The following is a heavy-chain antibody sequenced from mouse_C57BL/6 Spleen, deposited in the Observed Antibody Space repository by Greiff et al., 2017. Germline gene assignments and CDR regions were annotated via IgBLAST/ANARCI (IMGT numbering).Heavy chain of an antibody. CDR3: ARGTTVVATRRWYFDY. D-gene: IGHD1-1*01. J-gene: IGHJ2*01. CDR1: GFTFSSYA. V-gene: IGHV5-4*03. CDR2: ISDGGSYT. Sequence: EVKLVESGGGLVKPGGSLKLSCAASGFTFSSYAMSWVRQTPEKRLEWVATISDGGSYTYYPDNVKGRFTISRDNAKNNLYPQMSHLKSEDTAMYYCARGTTVVATRRWYFDYWGQGTTLTVSS.